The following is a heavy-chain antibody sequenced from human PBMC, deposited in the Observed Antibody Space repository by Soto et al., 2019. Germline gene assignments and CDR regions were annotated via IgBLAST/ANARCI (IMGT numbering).Heavy chain of an antibody. CDR3: AKCVVVVVAADGFPLCHYFDY. Sequence: EVQLLESGGGLVQPGGSLRLSCAASGFTFSSYAMSWVRQAPGKGLEWVSAISGSGGSTYYADSVKGRFTISRDNSKNTLYLQMNSLRAEDTAVYYCAKCVVVVVAADGFPLCHYFDYWGQGTLVTVSS. CDR2: ISGSGGST. CDR1: GFTFSSYA. D-gene: IGHD2-15*01. J-gene: IGHJ4*02. V-gene: IGHV3-23*01.